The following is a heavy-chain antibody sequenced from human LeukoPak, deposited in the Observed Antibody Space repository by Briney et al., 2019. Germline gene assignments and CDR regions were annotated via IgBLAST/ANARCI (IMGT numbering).Heavy chain of an antibody. CDR3: ARDPRYYYDSSGYLDH. CDR2: ISYDGSNK. CDR1: GFTFSSYA. Sequence: PGGSLRLSCAASGFTFSSYAMHWVRQAPGKGLEWVAVISYDGSNKYYADSVKGRFTISRDNSKNTLYLQMNSLRAEDTAVYYCARDPRYYYDSSGYLDHWGQGTLVTVSS. D-gene: IGHD3-22*01. V-gene: IGHV3-30-3*01. J-gene: IGHJ4*02.